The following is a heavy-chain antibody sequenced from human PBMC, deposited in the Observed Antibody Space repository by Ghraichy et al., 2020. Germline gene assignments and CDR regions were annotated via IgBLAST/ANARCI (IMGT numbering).Heavy chain of an antibody. CDR1: GFTFSDHY. Sequence: SCAASGFTFSDHYVDWVRQAPGKGLEWVGRSRNKANSYSTEYAASVTGRFTISRDDSKNSLYLQMNSLKTEDTAVYYCVRASGSGWYSDYWGQGTLVTVSS. V-gene: IGHV3-72*01. CDR2: SRNKANSYST. D-gene: IGHD6-19*01. CDR3: VRASGSGWYSDY. J-gene: IGHJ4*02.